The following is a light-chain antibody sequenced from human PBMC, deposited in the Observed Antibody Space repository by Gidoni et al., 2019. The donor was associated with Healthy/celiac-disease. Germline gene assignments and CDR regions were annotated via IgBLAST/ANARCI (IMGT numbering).Light chain of an antibody. CDR1: QSVSSN. CDR2: GAS. Sequence: EIVITQSPATLSVSPGERATLSCRASQSVSSNLAWYQQKPGQAPRLLIYGASTRATGIPARFSGSGSGTEFTLTISSLQSEDFAVYYCQQYNNWPFTFGPETKVDIK. V-gene: IGKV3-15*01. CDR3: QQYNNWPFT. J-gene: IGKJ3*01.